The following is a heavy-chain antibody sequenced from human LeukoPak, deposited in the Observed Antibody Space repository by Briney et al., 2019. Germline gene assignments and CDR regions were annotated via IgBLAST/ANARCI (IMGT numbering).Heavy chain of an antibody. CDR3: ARDPVAAGNPRDYYYMDV. Sequence: PGGSLRLSCAASGFTFSSYAMHWVRQAPGRGLEWVAVISYDASNKYHADSAKGRFTISRYNSKNTLYLHMNRLRAEDTAVYYCARDPVAAGNPRDYYYMDVWGKGTTVTVSS. CDR2: ISYDASNK. J-gene: IGHJ6*03. D-gene: IGHD6-13*01. CDR1: GFTFSSYA. V-gene: IGHV3-30*04.